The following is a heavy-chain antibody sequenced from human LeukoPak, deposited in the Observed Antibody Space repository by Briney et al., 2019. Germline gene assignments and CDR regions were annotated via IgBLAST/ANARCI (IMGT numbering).Heavy chain of an antibody. CDR2: ISGSGGST. J-gene: IGHJ4*02. Sequence: GGSLRLSCAASGFTFSSYAMSCVRQAPGKGLEWVSAISGSGGSTYYADSVKGRFTISRDNSKNTLYLQMNSLRAEDTAVYYCAKASGESYCTNGVCYTDYFDYWGQGTLVTVSS. V-gene: IGHV3-23*01. D-gene: IGHD2-8*01. CDR1: GFTFSSYA. CDR3: AKASGESYCTNGVCYTDYFDY.